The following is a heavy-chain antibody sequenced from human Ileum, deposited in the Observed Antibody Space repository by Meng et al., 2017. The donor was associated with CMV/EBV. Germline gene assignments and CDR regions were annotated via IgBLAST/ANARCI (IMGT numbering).Heavy chain of an antibody. CDR3: ARRYYDFWSGYPYYFDY. V-gene: IGHV4-39*01. D-gene: IGHD3-3*01. J-gene: IGHJ4*02. CDR2: LCYSGDT. Sequence: SETLSLTCTVSGDSISGSSYYWGWIRQPPGKGLEWIGNLCYSGDTYYNPSLKNRVTISLDTSKNQFSLKLSSVTAADTAVYYCARRYYDFWSGYPYYFDYWGQGTLVTVSS. CDR1: GDSISGSSYY.